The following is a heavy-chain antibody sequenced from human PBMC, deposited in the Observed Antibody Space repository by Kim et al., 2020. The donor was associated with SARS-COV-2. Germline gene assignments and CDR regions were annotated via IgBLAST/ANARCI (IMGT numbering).Heavy chain of an antibody. V-gene: IGHV3-30*07. D-gene: IGHD1-26*01. J-gene: IGHJ3*02. CDR3: ARDHTYSESYSERDDAFDI. Sequence: GRFTISRDNSKNALYLQMNSLRAEDTAVYCCARDHTYSESYSERDDAFDIWGQGTMVTVSS.